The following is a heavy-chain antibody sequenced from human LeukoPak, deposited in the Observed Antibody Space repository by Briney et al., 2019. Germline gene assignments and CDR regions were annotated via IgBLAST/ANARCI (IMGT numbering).Heavy chain of an antibody. V-gene: IGHV3-48*03. Sequence: PGGSLRLSCAASGFTFSNYEMNWVRQAPGKGLEWVSYISGSGSTIYYADSVKGRFTISRDNAKDSLYLQMNSLRAEDTAVYYCPRVRSGYSHENYFDYWGQGTLVTVSS. CDR3: PRVRSGYSHENYFDY. J-gene: IGHJ4*02. CDR1: GFTFSNYE. CDR2: ISGSGSTI. D-gene: IGHD5-18*01.